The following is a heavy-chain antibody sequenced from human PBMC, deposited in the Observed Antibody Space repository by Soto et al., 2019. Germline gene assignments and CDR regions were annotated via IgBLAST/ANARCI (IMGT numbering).Heavy chain of an antibody. CDR1: GYTFTSYA. CDR2: INACNVYT. V-gene: IGHV1-3*01. Sequence: VKVSCKASGYTFTSYAIDWVRQAPGQSLECIGWINACNVYTRXXQKFQGRXXISSGTSASTGYMELXRRRSEDTAVYYFARGFPFWFVPWAPGILVT. D-gene: IGHD3-16*01. J-gene: IGHJ5*02. CDR3: ARGFPFWFVP.